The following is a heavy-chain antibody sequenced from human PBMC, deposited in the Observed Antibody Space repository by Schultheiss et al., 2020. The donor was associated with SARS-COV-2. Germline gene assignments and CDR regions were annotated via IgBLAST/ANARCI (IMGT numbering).Heavy chain of an antibody. CDR2: IYYSGST. J-gene: IGHJ6*03. D-gene: IGHD6-13*01. V-gene: IGHV4-61*08. Sequence: SQTLSLTCTVSGGSISSGGYYWSWIRQHPGKGLEWIGYIYYSGSTNYNPSLKSRVTISVDTSKNQFSLKLSSVTAADTAVYYCARYTSSSWYQYYYYYMDVWGKGTTVTVSS. CDR1: GGSISSGGYY. CDR3: ARYTSSSWYQYYYYYMDV.